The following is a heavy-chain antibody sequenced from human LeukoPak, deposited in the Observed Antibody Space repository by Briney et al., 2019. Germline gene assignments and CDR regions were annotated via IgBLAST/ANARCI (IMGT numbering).Heavy chain of an antibody. CDR2: IHDSGST. D-gene: IGHD3-10*01. V-gene: IGHV4-34*01. Sequence: SETLSLTCAVYGGSFSGYYWSWIRQPPGKGLEWIGTIHDSGSTYYSPSLKSQATISVDTSNNQFSLKLSSVTAGDTAVYYCASLYFYGSRSFPNYWGQGILVTVST. CDR3: ASLYFYGSRSFPNY. J-gene: IGHJ4*02. CDR1: GGSFSGYY.